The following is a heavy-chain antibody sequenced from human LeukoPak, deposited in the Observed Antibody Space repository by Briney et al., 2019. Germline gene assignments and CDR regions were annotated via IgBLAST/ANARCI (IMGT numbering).Heavy chain of an antibody. CDR2: IYNSGST. CDR3: ARNSSGNYFDY. Sequence: PSETLSLTCAVSGNSISNTYYWGWIRQHPGKELEWIGSIYNSGSTHYNPSLKSRVTISVDTSKNQFSLKLSSVTAADTAVYYCARNSSGNYFDYWGQGTLVTVSS. CDR1: GNSISNTYY. J-gene: IGHJ4*02. V-gene: IGHV4-38-2*01. D-gene: IGHD1-26*01.